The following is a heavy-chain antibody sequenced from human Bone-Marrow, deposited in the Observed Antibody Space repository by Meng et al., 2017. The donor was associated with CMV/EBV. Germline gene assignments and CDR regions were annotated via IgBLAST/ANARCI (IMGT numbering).Heavy chain of an antibody. J-gene: IGHJ5*02. Sequence: SGPTLVKPTATLTLTCTVSGFSLSNARMGVSWIRQPPGEALEWLAHISSKNEKSYTTSLRSRLTIPKDTSKSQVVLTMTDMDPVDTATYYCARDISDRPNWFDPWGQGILVTVSS. CDR1: GFSLSNARMG. CDR3: ARDISDRPNWFDP. D-gene: IGHD3-9*01. CDR2: ISSKNEK. V-gene: IGHV2-26*01.